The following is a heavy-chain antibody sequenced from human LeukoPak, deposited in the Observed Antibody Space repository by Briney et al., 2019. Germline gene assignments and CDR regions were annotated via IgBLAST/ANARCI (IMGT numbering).Heavy chain of an antibody. CDR3: ARTTVTTPTGDDYYYYMDV. CDR2: MNPNSGNT. J-gene: IGHJ6*03. D-gene: IGHD4-11*01. V-gene: IGHV1-8*01. CDR1: GYTFTSYD. Sequence: ASVKVSCKASGYTFTSYDINWVRQATGQGLEWMGWMNPNSGNTGYAQKFQGRVTMTRNTSISTAYMELSSLRSEDTAVYYCARTTVTTPTGDDYYYYMDVWGKGTTVTVSS.